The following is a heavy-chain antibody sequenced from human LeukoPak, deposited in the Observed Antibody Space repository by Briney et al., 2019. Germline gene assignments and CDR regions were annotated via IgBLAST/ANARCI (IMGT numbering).Heavy chain of an antibody. CDR3: ARDRYYDFWRGFYYYGMDV. V-gene: IGHV3-30-3*01. Sequence: GRSLRLSCAASGFTFNTYTLHWVRQAPGKGLEWVAVISSDGNRKHYADSVKGRFTISRDNSKNTLYLQMNSLRAEDTAVYYCARDRYYDFWRGFYYYGMDVWGQGTTVTVSS. D-gene: IGHD3-3*01. CDR2: ISSDGNRK. J-gene: IGHJ6*02. CDR1: GFTFNTYT.